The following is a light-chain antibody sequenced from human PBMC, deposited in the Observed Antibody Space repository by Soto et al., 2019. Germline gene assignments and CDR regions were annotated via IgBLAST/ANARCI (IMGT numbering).Light chain of an antibody. CDR2: GAS. J-gene: IGKJ1*01. Sequence: IVLTQSPATLSLSPGERATLSCRASQSIDTYLAWYQQKPGQAPRFVMSGASSRATGIPDRLSGSGSGTDLNLTISRLEPEDSAVYYCQQYGSSPTTCGQGTKVDIK. CDR3: QQYGSSPTT. CDR1: QSIDTY. V-gene: IGKV3-20*01.